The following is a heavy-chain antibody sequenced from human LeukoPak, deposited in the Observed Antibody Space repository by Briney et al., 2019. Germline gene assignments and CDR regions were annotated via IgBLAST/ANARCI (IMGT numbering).Heavy chain of an antibody. CDR3: ARGGYYGSGNDFRFDP. V-gene: IGHV4-59*01. CDR1: GGSISSYY. CDR2: IYYSGRST. Sequence: PSETLPLTCTVSGGSISSYYWSWIRQPPGKGLEWIGYIYYSGRSTYYNPSLKSRVTISIDTSKNQFSLKLSSVTAADTAVYYCARGGYYGSGNDFRFDPWGQGTLVTVSS. D-gene: IGHD3-10*01. J-gene: IGHJ5*02.